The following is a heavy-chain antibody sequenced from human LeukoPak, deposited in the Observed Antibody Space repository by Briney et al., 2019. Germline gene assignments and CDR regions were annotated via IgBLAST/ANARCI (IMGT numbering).Heavy chain of an antibody. CDR3: ARRTPYYYDSSGYLIDY. CDR2: INHSGST. Sequence: SETLSLTCAVYGGSFSGYYWSWIRQPPGKGLEWIGEINHSGSTNYNPSLKSRVTISVDTSKNQFSLKLSSVTAADTAVYYCARRTPYYYDSSGYLIDYWGQGTLVTVSS. CDR1: GGSFSGYY. V-gene: IGHV4-34*01. D-gene: IGHD3-22*01. J-gene: IGHJ4*02.